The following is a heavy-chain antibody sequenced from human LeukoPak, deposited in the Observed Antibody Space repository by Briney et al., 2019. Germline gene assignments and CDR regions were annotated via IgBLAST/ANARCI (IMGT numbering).Heavy chain of an antibody. V-gene: IGHV1-69*05. J-gene: IGHJ4*02. CDR1: GGTFSSYA. CDR3: ARGEGLAVGTLDY. Sequence: ASVKVSCKASGGTFSSYAISWVRQAPGQGLEWMGRIIPIFGTANYAQKFQGRVTITTDESTSTAYMELSSPRSEDTAVYYCARGEGLAVGTLDYWGQGTLVTVSS. CDR2: IIPIFGTA. D-gene: IGHD6-19*01.